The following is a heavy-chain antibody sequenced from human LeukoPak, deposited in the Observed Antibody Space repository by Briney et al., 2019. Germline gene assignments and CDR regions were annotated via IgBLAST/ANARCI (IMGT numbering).Heavy chain of an antibody. CDR2: ISAYNGNT. D-gene: IGHD4-17*01. CDR3: AREAKDDYGDSGGDY. J-gene: IGHJ4*02. CDR1: GYTFTSYG. Sequence: ASVKVSCKASGYTFTSYGISWVRQAPGQGLEWMGWISAYNGNTNYAQKLQGRVTMTTDTSTSTAYMELRSLRSDDTAVYYCAREAKDDYGDSGGDYWGQGTLVTVSS. V-gene: IGHV1-18*01.